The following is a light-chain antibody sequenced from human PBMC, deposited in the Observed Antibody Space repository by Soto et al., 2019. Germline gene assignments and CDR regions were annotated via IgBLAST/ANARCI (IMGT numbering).Light chain of an antibody. Sequence: IQLTPSPSSLSASVGDRVTIPCRASKGIATCLAWYQQKPGKAPKLRSYAASTLHSGFPSRLSGSGSGRDYSPTIGSREAEGFATYYCQPLNRFPVPFGPGPKVYIK. V-gene: IGKV1-9*01. CDR2: AAS. J-gene: IGKJ3*01. CDR3: QPLNRFPVP. CDR1: KGIATC.